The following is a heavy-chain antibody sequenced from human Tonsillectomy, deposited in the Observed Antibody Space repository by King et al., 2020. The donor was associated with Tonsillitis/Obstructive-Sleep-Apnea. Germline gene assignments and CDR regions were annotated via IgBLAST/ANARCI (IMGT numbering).Heavy chain of an antibody. CDR3: AKYGQLDYYYYYYMDV. J-gene: IGHJ6*03. CDR1: GFTFSSYA. D-gene: IGHD6-13*01. CDR2: ISGSGGST. Sequence: VQLVESGGGLVQPGGSLRLSCAASGFTFSSYAMSWVRQAPGKGLEWVSAISGSGGSTYYADSVKGRFTISRDNSKNTLYLQMNSLRAEDTAVYYCAKYGQLDYYYYYYMDVWGKGTTVTVSS. V-gene: IGHV3-23*04.